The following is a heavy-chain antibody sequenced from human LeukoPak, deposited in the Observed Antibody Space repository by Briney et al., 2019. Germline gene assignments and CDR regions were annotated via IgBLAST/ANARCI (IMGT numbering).Heavy chain of an antibody. V-gene: IGHV4-31*03. J-gene: IGHJ6*02. D-gene: IGHD4-17*01. CDR2: IYYSGST. CDR3: ARVSGDYPPYGMDV. CDR1: GGSISSGGYY. Sequence: SETLSLTCTVSGGSISSGGYYWSWIRQHPGKGLEWIGYIYYSGSTYYNPTLKSRVTISVDTSKNQFSLKLSSVTAADTAVYYCARVSGDYPPYGMDVWGQGTTVTVSS.